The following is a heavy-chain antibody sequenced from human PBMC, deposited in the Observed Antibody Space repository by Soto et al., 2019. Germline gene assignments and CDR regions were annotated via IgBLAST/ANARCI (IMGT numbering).Heavy chain of an antibody. CDR1: GYTFSRYA. Sequence: QVQLVQSGAEVKKPGASVTVSCKASGYTFSRYAMSWLRQAPGQGLEWMGWITGDTHEAIYAQKFQGRVVLTRDRSTSTAYMELRSLTYDDTAVYYCARDRRTDHWGQGTLVTVSS. V-gene: IGHV1-18*01. CDR2: ITGDTHEA. CDR3: ARDRRTDH. J-gene: IGHJ5*02.